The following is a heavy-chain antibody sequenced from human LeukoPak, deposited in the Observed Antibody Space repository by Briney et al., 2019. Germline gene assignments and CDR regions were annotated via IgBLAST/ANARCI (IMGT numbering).Heavy chain of an antibody. D-gene: IGHD1-26*01. Sequence: SETLSLTCTVSGVSISNYDWSWIRQPPGKGLEWIGYIYYSGSTNYNPSLRSRVTISVDTSKNQFSLKLSSVTAADTAVYYCARRGGSPLGVFDIWGQGTMVTVSS. CDR1: GVSISNYD. CDR3: ARRGGSPLGVFDI. J-gene: IGHJ3*02. CDR2: IYYSGST. V-gene: IGHV4-59*01.